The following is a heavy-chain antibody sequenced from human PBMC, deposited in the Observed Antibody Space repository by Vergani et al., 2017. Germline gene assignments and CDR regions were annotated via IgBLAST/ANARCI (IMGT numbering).Heavy chain of an antibody. J-gene: IGHJ4*02. V-gene: IGHV4-39*01. CDR1: GCSITSSSYY. CDR2: IYHSGGA. D-gene: IGHD3-9*01. CDR3: ARTESFILRYFHWAL. Sequence: QLHLQESGPGLVKPSETLSLTCTVSGCSITSSSYYWGWIRQPPGKGLEWIGNIYHSGGAHYNPSLKGRVTISVDTSKNQFSLEVTSVTAADTAIYFCARTESFILRYFHWALWGQGTLVTVSS.